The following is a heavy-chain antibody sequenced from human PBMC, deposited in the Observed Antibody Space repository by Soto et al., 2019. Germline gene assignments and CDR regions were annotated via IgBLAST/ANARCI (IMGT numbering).Heavy chain of an antibody. CDR3: ASHYYESGYYYYGMDV. D-gene: IGHD3-22*01. CDR1: GGTFSSYA. V-gene: IGHV1-69*13. J-gene: IGHJ6*02. Sequence: SVKVSCKASGGTFSSYAISWVRQAPGQGLEWMGGIIPIFGTADYAQKFQGRVTITADESTSTAYMELSSLRSEDTAVYYCASHYYESGYYYYGMDVWGQGTTVTVSS. CDR2: IIPIFGTA.